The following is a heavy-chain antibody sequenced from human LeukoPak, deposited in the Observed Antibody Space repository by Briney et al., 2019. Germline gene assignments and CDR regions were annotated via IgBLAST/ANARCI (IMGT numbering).Heavy chain of an antibody. CDR2: IKSKTDGGTT. J-gene: IGHJ4*02. V-gene: IGHV3-15*01. CDR1: GGSISSYY. Sequence: PSETLSLTCTVSGGSISSYYWSWVRQAPGKGLEWVGRIKSKTDGGTTDYAAPVKGRFTISRDDSKNTLYLQMNSLKTEDTAVYYCTTFSVRPYCGGDCPLDYWGQGTLVTVSS. CDR3: TTFSVRPYCGGDCPLDY. D-gene: IGHD2-21*02.